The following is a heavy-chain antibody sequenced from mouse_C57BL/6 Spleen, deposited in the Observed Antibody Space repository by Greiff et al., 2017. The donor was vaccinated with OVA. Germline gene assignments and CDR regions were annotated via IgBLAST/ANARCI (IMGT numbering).Heavy chain of an antibody. CDR2: IDPANGNT. J-gene: IGHJ1*03. CDR1: GFNIKNTY. D-gene: IGHD1-1*01. CDR3: AICTTVVAEYFDV. V-gene: IGHV14-3*01. Sequence: VQLKQSVAELVRPGASVKLSCTASGFNIKNTYMHWVKQRPEQGLEWIGRIDPANGNTKYAPKFQGKATITADTSSNTAYLQLSSLTSEDTAIYYCAICTTVVAEYFDVWGTGTTVTVSS.